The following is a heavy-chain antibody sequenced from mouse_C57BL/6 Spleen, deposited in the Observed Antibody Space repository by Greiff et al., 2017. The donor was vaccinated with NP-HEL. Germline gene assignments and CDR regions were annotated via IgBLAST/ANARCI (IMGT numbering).Heavy chain of an antibody. J-gene: IGHJ4*01. Sequence: VQLQQSGPELVKPGASVKIPCKASGYTFTDYNMDWVKQSHGKSLEWIGDINPNNGGTIYNQKFKGKATLTVDKSSSTAYMELRSLTSEDTAVYYCARRDYSNYVGETMDYWGQGTSVTVSS. CDR2: INPNNGGT. V-gene: IGHV1-18*01. CDR3: ARRDYSNYVGETMDY. CDR1: GYTFTDYN. D-gene: IGHD2-5*01.